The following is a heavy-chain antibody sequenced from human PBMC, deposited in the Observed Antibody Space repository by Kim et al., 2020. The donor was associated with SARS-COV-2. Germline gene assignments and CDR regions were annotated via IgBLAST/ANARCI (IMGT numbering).Heavy chain of an antibody. Sequence: GGSLRLSCASSGFTFDEYAMHWVRQAPGKGLEWVSSITWNSDSLVYADSVKGRFTVSRDNAKYSLYLQMDSLRPEDTALYYCAKAGCSSTTCYANYWGQGTLVTVSS. CDR1: GFTFDEYA. J-gene: IGHJ4*02. CDR3: AKAGCSSTTCYANY. V-gene: IGHV3-9*01. D-gene: IGHD2-2*01. CDR2: ITWNSDSL.